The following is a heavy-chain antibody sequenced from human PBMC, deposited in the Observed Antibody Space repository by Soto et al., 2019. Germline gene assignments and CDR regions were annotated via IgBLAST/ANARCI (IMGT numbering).Heavy chain of an antibody. CDR1: GFSLSISGVG. Sequence: QITLKESGPALVKPTQTLTLTCTFSGFSLSISGVGVSWIRQPPGKAPEWLALIYGDDDKFYSPSLKTRLTITKDTSKNQLVLSRTNMEPVDTATYYCTHSFHLLLDYWGQGTLVTVSS. V-gene: IGHV2-5*02. D-gene: IGHD2-2*01. CDR3: THSFHLLLDY. J-gene: IGHJ4*02. CDR2: IYGDDDK.